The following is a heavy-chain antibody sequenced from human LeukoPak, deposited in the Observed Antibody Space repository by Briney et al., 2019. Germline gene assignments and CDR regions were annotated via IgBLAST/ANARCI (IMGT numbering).Heavy chain of an antibody. CDR1: GFTFSSYG. CDR2: IKQDVSEK. D-gene: IGHD4-17*01. J-gene: IGHJ6*03. Sequence: HPGGSLRLSCAASGFTFSSYGMSWVRQAPGEGLECGSNIKQDVSEKYYVDSVNGRVTISRDNANNSLYLKMKSLRAEDTAVYYCARHPGGEGDYGDYYYYYYMDVWGKGTTVTVSS. CDR3: ARHPGGEGDYGDYYYYYYMDV. V-gene: IGHV3-7*01.